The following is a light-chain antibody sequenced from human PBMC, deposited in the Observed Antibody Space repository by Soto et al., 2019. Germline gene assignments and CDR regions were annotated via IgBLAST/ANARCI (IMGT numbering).Light chain of an antibody. CDR2: DVS. CDR3: CSYAGSYTHYV. CDR1: SSDVGGYNY. Sequence: QSALTQPRSVSGSAGRSVTISCTGTSSDVGGYNYVSWYQQQPGKAPKLMIYDVSKRPSGVPDRFSGSKSGNTASLTISGLQAEDEAYYYCCSYAGSYTHYVFGTGTKVTV. V-gene: IGLV2-11*01. J-gene: IGLJ1*01.